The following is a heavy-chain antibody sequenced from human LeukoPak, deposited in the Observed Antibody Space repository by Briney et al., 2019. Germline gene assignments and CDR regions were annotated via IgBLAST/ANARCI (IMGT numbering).Heavy chain of an antibody. J-gene: IGHJ6*02. CDR1: GFTFSSYA. CDR3: ARAGGGYYYYYYGMDV. CDR2: ISYDGSNK. D-gene: IGHD3-16*01. Sequence: GRSLRLSCAASGFTFSSYAMHWVRQAPGKGLEWVAVISYDGSNKYYADSVKGRFTISRDNSKNTLYLQMNSLRAEDTAAYYCARAGGGYYYYYYGMDVWGQGTTVTVSS. V-gene: IGHV3-30-3*01.